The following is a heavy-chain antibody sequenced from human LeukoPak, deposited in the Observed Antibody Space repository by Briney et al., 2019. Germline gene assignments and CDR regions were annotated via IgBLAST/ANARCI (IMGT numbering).Heavy chain of an antibody. CDR1: GFSFSNYP. Sequence: GGSLRLSCAASGFSFSNYPMNWVRQAPGKGLEWVSSISSSSSYIYYADSVQGRFTISRDNANNSLFLQMNSLRAEDTAVYYCASRTDYWGQGILVTVFS. J-gene: IGHJ4*02. CDR2: ISSSSSYI. V-gene: IGHV3-21*01. CDR3: ASRTDY.